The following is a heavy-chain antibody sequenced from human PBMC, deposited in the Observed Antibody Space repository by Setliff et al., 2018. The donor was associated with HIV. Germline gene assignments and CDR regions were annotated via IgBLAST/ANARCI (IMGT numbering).Heavy chain of an antibody. J-gene: IGHJ4*02. Sequence: SETLSLTCTVSGGSISSYYWSWIRQPPGKGLEWIGHIYIGSTNYNPSLKSRDTISADTSKNQFSLKLSSVTAADTAVYYCARRRGGTSGSFLDYWGQGNLVTVSS. V-gene: IGHV4-4*08. CDR2: IYIGST. D-gene: IGHD3-10*01. CDR3: ARRRGGTSGSFLDY. CDR1: GGSISSYY.